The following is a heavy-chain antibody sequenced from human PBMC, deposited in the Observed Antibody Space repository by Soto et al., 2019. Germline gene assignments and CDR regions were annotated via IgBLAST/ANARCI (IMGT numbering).Heavy chain of an antibody. Sequence: SETLSLTCTVSGGSISSSSYYWGWIRQPPGKGLEWIGSIYYSGSTYYNPSLKSRVTISVDTSKNQFSLKLSSVTAADTAVYYCASHPLLLWFGELLRWIDPWGQGTLVTVSS. CDR1: GGSISSSSYY. V-gene: IGHV4-39*01. CDR2: IYYSGST. J-gene: IGHJ5*02. D-gene: IGHD3-10*01. CDR3: ASHPLLLWFGELLRWIDP.